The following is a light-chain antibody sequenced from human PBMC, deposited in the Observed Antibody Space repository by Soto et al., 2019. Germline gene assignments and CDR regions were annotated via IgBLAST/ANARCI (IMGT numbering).Light chain of an antibody. CDR2: AAS. Sequence: AIRMTQSPSSFSASTGDRVTITCRASQGISSYLAWYQQKPGKAPKLLIYAASTLQSGVPSRFSGSGSGTDFTLTISCLQSEDFATYYFQQYYSYPLTFGQGTRLEMK. CDR3: QQYYSYPLT. J-gene: IGKJ5*01. CDR1: QGISSY. V-gene: IGKV1-8*01.